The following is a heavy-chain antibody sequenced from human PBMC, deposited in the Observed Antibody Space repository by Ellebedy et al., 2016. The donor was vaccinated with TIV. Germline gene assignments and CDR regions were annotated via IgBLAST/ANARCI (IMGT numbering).Heavy chain of an antibody. J-gene: IGHJ6*02. Sequence: MPSETLSLTCTVSGGYIDGSYWSWVRQTPGKRLEYIGYKYVSGTSNYNPSLRSRVTISMDTSNNQFSLTLTSGTAADTAVYYCARERVYVSGSGRRYGMDVWGQGTAVTVSS. V-gene: IGHV4-59*01. CDR2: KYVSGTS. D-gene: IGHD3-10*01. CDR3: ARERVYVSGSGRRYGMDV. CDR1: GGYIDGSY.